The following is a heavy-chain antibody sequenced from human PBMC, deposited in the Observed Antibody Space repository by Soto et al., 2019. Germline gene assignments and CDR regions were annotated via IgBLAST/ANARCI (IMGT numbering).Heavy chain of an antibody. CDR1: GFTFSSYA. CDR2: ISSSSSYK. Sequence: PGGSLRLSCAASGFTFSSYAMHWVRQAPGKGLEWVAAISSSSSYKYYADSVKGRFTISRDNAKNSLYLQMNSLRAEDTAVYYCARDGSNYDFWSGYYGGYYYGMDVWGQGTTVTVSS. V-gene: IGHV3-21*01. D-gene: IGHD3-3*01. CDR3: ARDGSNYDFWSGYYGGYYYGMDV. J-gene: IGHJ6*02.